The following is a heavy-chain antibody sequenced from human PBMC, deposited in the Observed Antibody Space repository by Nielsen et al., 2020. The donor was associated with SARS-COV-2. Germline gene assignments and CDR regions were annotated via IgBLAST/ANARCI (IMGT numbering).Heavy chain of an antibody. CDR2: ISAYNGNK. J-gene: IGHJ4*02. V-gene: IGHV1-18*01. Sequence: ASVKVSCKAPGYTFSSYGISWVRQAPGQGLEWMGWISAYNGNKKYAEKVQGRVTMTTDTSTSTAYMELRSLRSDDTAVYYCARELGPNPFDYWGQGTLVTVSS. CDR1: GYTFSSYG. CDR3: ARELGPNPFDY.